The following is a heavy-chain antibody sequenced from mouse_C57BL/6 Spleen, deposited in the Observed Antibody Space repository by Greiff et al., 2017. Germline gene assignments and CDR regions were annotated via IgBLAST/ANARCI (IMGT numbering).Heavy chain of an antibody. CDR2: ISSGCSTI. CDR3: AKPYDWYFDV. CDR1: GFTFSDYG. D-gene: IGHD2-12*01. V-gene: IGHV5-17*01. Sequence: EVQLVESGGGLVKPGGSLKLSCAASGFTFSDYGMHWVRQAPEKGLEWVAYISSGCSTIYYADTVKGRFTISRDNAKNTLFLQMTSLRSEDTAMYYCAKPYDWYFDVWGTGTTVTVSS. J-gene: IGHJ1*03.